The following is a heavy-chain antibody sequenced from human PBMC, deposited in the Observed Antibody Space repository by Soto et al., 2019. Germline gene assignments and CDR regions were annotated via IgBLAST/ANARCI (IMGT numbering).Heavy chain of an antibody. CDR1: GGSICSSNW. CDR3: TRLPVGSSWYWFDP. D-gene: IGHD6-13*01. J-gene: IGHJ5*02. V-gene: IGHV4-4*02. Sequence: SESLSLTCAVSGGSICSSNWWSWVRQPPGKGLEWIGEIYHSGSTNYNPSLKSRVTISVDKSKNQFSLKLSSVTAEDTAVYYCTRLPVGSSWYWFDPWGQGTLVTVSS. CDR2: IYHSGST.